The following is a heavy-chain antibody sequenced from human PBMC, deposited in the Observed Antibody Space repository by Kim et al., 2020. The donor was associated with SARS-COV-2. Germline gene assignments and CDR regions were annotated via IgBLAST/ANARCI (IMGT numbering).Heavy chain of an antibody. CDR1: GGSISSGGYS. Sequence: SETLSLTCAVSGGSISSGGYSWSWIRQPPGKGLEWIGYIYHSGSTYYNPSLKSRVTISVDRSKNQFSLKLSSVTAADTAVYYCARVYPHDFWSGQGYYYMDVWGKGTTVTVSS. V-gene: IGHV4-30-2*01. D-gene: IGHD3-3*01. CDR2: IYHSGST. CDR3: ARVYPHDFWSGQGYYYMDV. J-gene: IGHJ6*03.